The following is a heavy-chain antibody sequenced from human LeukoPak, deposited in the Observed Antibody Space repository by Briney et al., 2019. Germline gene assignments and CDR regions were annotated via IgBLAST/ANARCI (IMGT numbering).Heavy chain of an antibody. V-gene: IGHV3-9*01. CDR2: ISWNSGSI. Sequence: PGGSLRLSCAASGFTFDDYAMHWVRHAPGKGLEWVSGISWNSGSIGYADSVKGRFTISRDNAKNSLYLQMNSLRAEDTAVYYCATVVEYYYDSSGYQYYFDYWGQGTLVTVSS. D-gene: IGHD3-22*01. CDR3: ATVVEYYYDSSGYQYYFDY. CDR1: GFTFDDYA. J-gene: IGHJ4*02.